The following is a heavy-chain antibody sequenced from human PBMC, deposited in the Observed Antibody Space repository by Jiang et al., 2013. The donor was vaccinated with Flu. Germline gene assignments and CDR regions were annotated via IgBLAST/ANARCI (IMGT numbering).Heavy chain of an antibody. CDR1: GGSISTYY. CDR3: ARDLDYDSDYSDAFDM. J-gene: IGHJ3*02. V-gene: IGHV4-59*01. CDR2: ISYSGVT. Sequence: GLVKPSETLSLTCTVSGGSISTYYWSWIRQSPGKGLEWIGYISYSGVTGYNPSLRSRITMSIDTPRNQFFLQLSSVTAADSAMYYCARDLDYDSDYSDAFDMWGQGTLVTVPS. D-gene: IGHD3-22*01.